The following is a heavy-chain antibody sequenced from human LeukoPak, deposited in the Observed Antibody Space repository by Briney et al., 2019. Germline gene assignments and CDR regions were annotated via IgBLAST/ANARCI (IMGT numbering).Heavy chain of an antibody. V-gene: IGHV3-23*01. J-gene: IGHJ4*02. CDR1: GFTFSSYA. CDR3: AKGPGGDYYFDY. Sequence: GGSLRLSCAASGFTFSSYAMSWVRQAPGKGLEWVSSIVNSGGSTYCADSVKGRFTISRDNSKNTLYLQMNSLRAEDTAVYYCAKGPGGDYYFDYWGQGTLVTVSS. D-gene: IGHD2-21*02. CDR2: IVNSGGST.